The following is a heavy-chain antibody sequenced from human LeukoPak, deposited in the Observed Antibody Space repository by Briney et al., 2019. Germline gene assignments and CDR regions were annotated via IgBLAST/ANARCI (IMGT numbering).Heavy chain of an antibody. CDR3: AKDNTPYYYGSGSLIDY. V-gene: IGHV3-30*02. J-gene: IGHJ4*02. CDR2: IRYDGNNK. CDR1: GFNFSSYG. Sequence: GGSLRLSCAASGFNFSSYGMHWVRQAPGKGLEWVAFIRYDGNNKYYAASVKGRFTISRDNSKNTLYLQMNSLRAEDTAVYYCAKDNTPYYYGSGSLIDYWGQGTLVTVSS. D-gene: IGHD3-10*01.